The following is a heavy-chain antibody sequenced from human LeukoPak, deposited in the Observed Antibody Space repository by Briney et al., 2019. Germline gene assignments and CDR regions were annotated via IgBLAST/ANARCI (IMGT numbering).Heavy chain of an antibody. CDR3: SGAFLAY. CDR1: GLTFTDAW. J-gene: IGHJ4*02. V-gene: IGHV3-15*01. CDR2: IHSKTDGGTT. Sequence: PGGSLRLSCAASGLTFTDAWMGWARQAPGKGLEWVGHIHSKTDGGTTHYAEPVKGRFTIPRDDSKNTVYLQMNSLKTEDTAVYYCSGAFLAYWGQGTLVTVSS.